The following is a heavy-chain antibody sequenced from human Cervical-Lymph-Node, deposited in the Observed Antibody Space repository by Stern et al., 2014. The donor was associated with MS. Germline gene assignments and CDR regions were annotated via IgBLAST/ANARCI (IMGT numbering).Heavy chain of an antibody. V-gene: IGHV1-69*06. J-gene: IGHJ3*02. Sequence: QLVQSGAEVKKPGSSVKVSCKASGGTFSSYAISWVRQAPGQGLEWMGGIIPIFGTANYAQKFQGRVTITVDKSTSTAYMELSSLRSEDTAVYYCARGIAVAAVVVGAFDIWGQGTMVTVSS. D-gene: IGHD6-19*01. CDR1: GGTFSSYA. CDR3: ARGIAVAAVVVGAFDI. CDR2: IIPIFGTA.